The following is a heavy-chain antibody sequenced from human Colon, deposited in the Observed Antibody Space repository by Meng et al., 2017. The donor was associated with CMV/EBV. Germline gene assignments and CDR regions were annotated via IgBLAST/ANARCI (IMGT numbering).Heavy chain of an antibody. CDR2: IYYSRSI. V-gene: IGHV4-61*01. D-gene: IGHD3-10*01. J-gene: IGHJ6*02. CDR3: ARAGSQRTYYYYYGMDV. Sequence: SETLSLTCTVSGGSVSSGSYYWSWIRQPPGKGLEWIGYIYYSRSINYNPSLKSRVTISVDTSKNQFSLKLSSVTAADTVVYYCARAGSQRTYYYYYGMDVWGQGTTVTVSS. CDR1: GGSVSSGSYY.